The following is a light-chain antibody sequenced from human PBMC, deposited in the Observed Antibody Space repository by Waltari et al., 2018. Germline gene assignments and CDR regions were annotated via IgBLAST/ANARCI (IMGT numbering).Light chain of an antibody. Sequence: QSVLTQPPSVSGAPGHSVTISCTGSRSNIGAGYDVHWYQQLPGAAPKLLIYVFVNRPSGVPDRFYGSKSGTSASLAINGLQAEDEAIYYCQSYDSSLNAVFGGGTKVTVL. J-gene: IGLJ3*02. CDR2: VFV. V-gene: IGLV1-40*01. CDR3: QSYDSSLNAV. CDR1: RSNIGAGYD.